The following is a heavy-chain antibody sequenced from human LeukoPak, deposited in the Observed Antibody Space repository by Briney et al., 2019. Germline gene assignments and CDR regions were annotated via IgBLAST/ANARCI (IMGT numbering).Heavy chain of an antibody. CDR1: GYTFTGYY. CDR2: INTNSGGT. J-gene: IGHJ4*02. CDR3: ARGHRSGQMYYFDY. Sequence: GASVNVSCKASGYTFTGYYMHLVRQAPGQGLEWVGCINTNSGGTYYSQNFQGRVTMTRATYITTAYMELRSMRSDDKDVYYCARGHRSGQMYYFDYWGQGTVVTVSS. V-gene: IGHV1-2*02. D-gene: IGHD6-19*01.